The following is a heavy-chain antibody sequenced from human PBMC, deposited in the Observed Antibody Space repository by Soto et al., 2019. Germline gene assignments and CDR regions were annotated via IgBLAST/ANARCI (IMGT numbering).Heavy chain of an antibody. J-gene: IGHJ5*02. CDR2: ISYDGSGK. Sequence: QMYLVESGGGVVQPATPLRLSCVASGFSFSDSGMHWVRQAPGKGLEWLAVISYDGSGKYYSDSVKGRFTISRDNSKNMLYLQRGGLTAEDTAVYYCVKDRRAYYYGSGSDHWGQGTLVTVSS. CDR1: GFSFSDSG. CDR3: VKDRRAYYYGSGSDH. V-gene: IGHV3-30*18. D-gene: IGHD3-10*01.